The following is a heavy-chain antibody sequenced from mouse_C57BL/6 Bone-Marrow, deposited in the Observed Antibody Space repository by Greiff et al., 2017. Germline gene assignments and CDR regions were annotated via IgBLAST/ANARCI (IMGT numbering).Heavy chain of an antibody. CDR2: IDPETGGT. V-gene: IGHV1-15*01. D-gene: IGHD1-1*01. CDR1: GYTFTDYE. J-gene: IGHJ2*01. Sequence: VQLQQSGAELVRPGASVTLSCKASGYTFTDYEMHWVKQTPVHGLEWIGAIDPETGGTAYNQKFKGKAILTADKSSSTAYMELRSLTSEDSAVYYCTRWTTVVGDYWGQGTTLTVSS. CDR3: TRWTTVVGDY.